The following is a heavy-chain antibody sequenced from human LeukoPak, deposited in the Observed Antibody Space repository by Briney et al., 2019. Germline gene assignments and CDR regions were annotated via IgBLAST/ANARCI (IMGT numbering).Heavy chain of an antibody. CDR2: INPNSGDT. Sequence: ASVKVSCKASGYTFTVYYMYWVRQAPGQGLEWMGRINPNSGDTDYAQKLQGRVTMTTDTSTSTAYMELRSLRSDDTAVYYCARDLYRDSLPVSWFDPWGQGTLVTVSS. V-gene: IGHV1-2*06. D-gene: IGHD4-11*01. CDR1: GYTFTVYY. J-gene: IGHJ5*02. CDR3: ARDLYRDSLPVSWFDP.